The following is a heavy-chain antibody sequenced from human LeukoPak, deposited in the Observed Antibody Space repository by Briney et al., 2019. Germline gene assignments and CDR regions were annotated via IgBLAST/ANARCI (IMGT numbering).Heavy chain of an antibody. J-gene: IGHJ5*02. Sequence: ASVKVSCKASGYTFTSYGTSWVRQAPGQGLEWMGWISAYNGNTNYAQKLQGRVTMTTDTSTSTAYMELRSLRSDDTAVYYCARDNIVVVPAAFPRERWFDPWGQGTLVTVSS. D-gene: IGHD2-2*01. CDR3: ARDNIVVVPAAFPRERWFDP. CDR1: GYTFTSYG. V-gene: IGHV1-18*01. CDR2: ISAYNGNT.